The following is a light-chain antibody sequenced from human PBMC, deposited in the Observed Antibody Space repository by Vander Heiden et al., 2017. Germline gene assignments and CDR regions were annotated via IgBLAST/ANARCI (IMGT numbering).Light chain of an antibody. CDR1: SANIGRNY. CDR3: AAWDDSLIRYV. CDR2: SNN. Sequence: QSVLTQPPSASGSPGQRVTISCSGGSANIGRNYVYWYQQLPGKAPELLMYSNNQRPSEVPDRFSGSKSGTSASLAISGLRSEDEADYDCAAWDDSLIRYVFGTGTRVTVL. J-gene: IGLJ1*01. V-gene: IGLV1-47*02.